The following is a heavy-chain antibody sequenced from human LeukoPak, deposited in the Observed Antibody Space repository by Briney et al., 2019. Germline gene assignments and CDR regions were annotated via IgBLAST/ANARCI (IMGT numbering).Heavy chain of an antibody. D-gene: IGHD3-10*01. J-gene: IGHJ6*02. CDR3: ARDRVYGSGSYRTYYYYGMDV. CDR2: IYRGGST. Sequence: GGSLSLSCAPAGLTVGSNYMGCVRLAPRKGSGWVSFIYRGGSTYYSASVKGRFTISRDNSKNTLYLQMNSLRAEDTAVYYCARDRVYGSGSYRTYYYYGMDVWGQGTTVTVSS. V-gene: IGHV3-53*01. CDR1: GLTVGSNY.